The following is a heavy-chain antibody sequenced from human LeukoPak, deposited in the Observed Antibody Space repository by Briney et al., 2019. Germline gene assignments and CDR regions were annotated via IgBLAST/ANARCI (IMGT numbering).Heavy chain of an antibody. J-gene: IGHJ4*02. CDR1: GYTFTGYY. Sequence: ASVKVSCKASGYTFTGYYMHWVRQAPGQGLEWMGWISPNSGGTNYAQKFQGRVTMTRDTSISTAYMELSRLRSDDTAVYFCARADDPYFYDSSGYYPDYWGQGTLVTVSS. CDR3: ARADDPYFYDSSGYYPDY. V-gene: IGHV1-2*02. D-gene: IGHD3-22*01. CDR2: ISPNSGGT.